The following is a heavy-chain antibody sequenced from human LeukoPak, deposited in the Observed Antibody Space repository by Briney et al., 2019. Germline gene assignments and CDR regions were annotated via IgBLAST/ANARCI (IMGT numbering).Heavy chain of an antibody. V-gene: IGHV1-18*01. J-gene: IGHJ3*02. CDR3: ARESRPRLFDI. CDR2: ISADNGNT. Sequence: ASVKLSCKASGFSFTSYDISWGRQAPGPGLEWMGRISADNGNTNYAQKLQGRVTMTTDTSTSTAYMELRSLTSDDTAMYFCARESRPRLFDIWGQGTMVTVSS. CDR1: GFSFTSYD.